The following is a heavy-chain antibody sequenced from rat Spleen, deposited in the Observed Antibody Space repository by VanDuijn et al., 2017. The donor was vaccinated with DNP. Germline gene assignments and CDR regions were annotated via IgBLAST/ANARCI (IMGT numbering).Heavy chain of an antibody. Sequence: EVQLVASGGGLVQPERSLKLSCTASGFTFSNSGMAWVRQAPTKGLEWVATISNTGDSTYYRDSVKGRFTISRDNGESSLYLQMNSLWSEDTATYYCTRGSSLPGYLDYWGQGVLVTVSS. V-gene: IGHV5-29*01. J-gene: IGHJ2*01. CDR1: GFTFSNSG. CDR3: TRGSSLPGYLDY. CDR2: ISNTGDST. D-gene: IGHD1-4*01.